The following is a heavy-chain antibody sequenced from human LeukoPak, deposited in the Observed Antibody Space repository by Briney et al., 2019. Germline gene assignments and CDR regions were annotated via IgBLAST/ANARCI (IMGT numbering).Heavy chain of an antibody. D-gene: IGHD3-22*01. CDR2: IYSGGST. V-gene: IGHV3-53*01. CDR3: ARLHYYDSSGFDY. Sequence: PGGSLRLSCAASGFTVSSNYMSWVRQAPGKGLEWVSVIYSGGSTYYADSVKGRFTISRDNAKSSLYLQMNSLRAEDTAVYYCARLHYYDSSGFDYWGQGTLVTVSS. CDR1: GFTVSSNY. J-gene: IGHJ4*02.